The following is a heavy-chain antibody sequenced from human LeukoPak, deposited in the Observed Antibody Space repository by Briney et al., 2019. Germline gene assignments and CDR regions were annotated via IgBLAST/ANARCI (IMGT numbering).Heavy chain of an antibody. CDR1: GGSISSGSYY. J-gene: IGHJ4*02. CDR2: IYTSGST. D-gene: IGHD5-12*01. Sequence: SQTLSLTCTVSGGSISSGSYYWSWIRQPAGKGLEWIMRIYTSGSTNYNPSLKSRVTISVDTSKNQFSLKLSSVTAADTAVYYCASSKRGYSGYAGYFDYWGQGTLVTVSS. V-gene: IGHV4-61*02. CDR3: ASSKRGYSGYAGYFDY.